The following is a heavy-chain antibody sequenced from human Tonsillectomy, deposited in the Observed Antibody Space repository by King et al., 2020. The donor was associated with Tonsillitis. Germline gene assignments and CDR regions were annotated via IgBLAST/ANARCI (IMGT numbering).Heavy chain of an antibody. CDR1: GYTFTSYG. CDR3: ARPGDYDYVWGSYPPRGWYFDY. J-gene: IGHJ4*02. D-gene: IGHD3-16*02. Sequence: QLVQSGAEVKKPGASVKVSCKASGYTFTSYGISWVRQAPGQGLEWMGWISAYNGNTNYAQKLQGRVTMTTDTSTSTAYMELRSLRSDDTAVYYCARPGDYDYVWGSYPPRGWYFDYWGQGTLVTVSS. CDR2: ISAYNGNT. V-gene: IGHV1-18*01.